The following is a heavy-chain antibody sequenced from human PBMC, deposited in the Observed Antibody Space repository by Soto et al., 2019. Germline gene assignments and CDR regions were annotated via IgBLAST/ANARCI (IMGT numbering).Heavy chain of an antibody. CDR1: EFTFSSHG. V-gene: IGHV3-7*01. CDR2: IKEDGSEK. CDR3: ASYWHPGTFDI. J-gene: IGHJ3*02. Sequence: GGSLRLSCAASEFTFSSHGMHWVRQAPGRGLEWVANIKEDGSEKYYLVSVKGRFTISRDNAENSLFLQMNSLRAEDTAVYYCASYWHPGTFDIWGLGTMVTVSS. D-gene: IGHD2-8*02.